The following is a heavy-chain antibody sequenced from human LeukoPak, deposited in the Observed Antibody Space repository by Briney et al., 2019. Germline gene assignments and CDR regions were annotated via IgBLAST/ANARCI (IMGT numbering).Heavy chain of an antibody. D-gene: IGHD4-17*01. V-gene: IGHV4-59*08. Sequence: SETLSLTCTASVGSISSYYWRWIRQPPGKGLEWTGHIYYSGSTNYNPSLKSRVTISVDTSKNQFSLKLSSVTAAHTAVYYCARLPMTTVTTSAFDIWGQGTMVTVSS. J-gene: IGHJ3*02. CDR3: ARLPMTTVTTSAFDI. CDR2: IYYSGST. CDR1: VGSISSYY.